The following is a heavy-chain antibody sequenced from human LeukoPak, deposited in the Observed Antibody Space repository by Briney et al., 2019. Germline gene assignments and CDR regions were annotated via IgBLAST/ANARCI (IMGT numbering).Heavy chain of an antibody. V-gene: IGHV1-24*01. CDR3: ATNAVLWFGELTHPFDY. Sequence: ASVKVACMVDGYTLTELSMHWVRQAPGKGLEWMGGFDPEDGETIYAQKFQGRVTMTEDTSTDTAYMELSSLRSEDTAVYYCATNAVLWFGELTHPFDYWGQGTLVTVSS. CDR2: FDPEDGET. CDR1: GYTLTELS. J-gene: IGHJ4*02. D-gene: IGHD3-10*01.